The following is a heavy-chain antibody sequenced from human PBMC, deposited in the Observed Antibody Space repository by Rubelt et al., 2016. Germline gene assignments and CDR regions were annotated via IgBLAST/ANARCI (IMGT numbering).Heavy chain of an antibody. Sequence: QVQLQQWGAGLLKPSETLSLTCAVYGGSFSGYYWSWIRQPPGKGLEWIGEINHSRSTNSNPSLKSRVTISVDTSKNQFALKLSSGTAADTAVYYCARGRRGSSSWLGRDYYGMDVWGQGTTVTVSS. CDR3: ARGRRGSSSWLGRDYYGMDV. J-gene: IGHJ6*02. D-gene: IGHD6-13*01. CDR2: INHSRST. CDR1: GGSFSGYY. V-gene: IGHV4-34*01.